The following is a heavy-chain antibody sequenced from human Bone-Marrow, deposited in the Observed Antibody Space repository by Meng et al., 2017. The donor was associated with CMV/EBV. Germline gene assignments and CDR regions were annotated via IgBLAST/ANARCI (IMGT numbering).Heavy chain of an antibody. CDR2: INPSGGST. CDR3: ARGPRWYCSSTSCYSVRGGMDV. J-gene: IGHJ6*02. V-gene: IGHV1-46*01. D-gene: IGHD2-2*02. Sequence: ASAKVSCKASGYTFTSYYMHWVRQAPGQGLEWMGIINPSGGSTSYAQKFQGRVTMTRDTSTSTVYMELSSLRSEDTAVYYCARGPRWYCSSTSCYSVRGGMDVWGQGTTVTVSS. CDR1: GYTFTSYY.